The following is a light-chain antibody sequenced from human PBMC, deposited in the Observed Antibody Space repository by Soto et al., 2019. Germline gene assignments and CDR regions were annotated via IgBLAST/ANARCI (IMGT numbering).Light chain of an antibody. CDR1: QSLVHSDGNTY. Sequence: DILMTQPPLSLPVTLGQPSSISCRSSQSLVHSDGNTYLNWYQQRPGQSPRRLIYRVSNRDSGVPDRFSGSGSGTDFTLRISRVEAEDVGVYYCMQSTQLPLTFGQGTRLEIK. CDR3: MQSTQLPLT. CDR2: RVS. V-gene: IGKV2-30*02. J-gene: IGKJ5*01.